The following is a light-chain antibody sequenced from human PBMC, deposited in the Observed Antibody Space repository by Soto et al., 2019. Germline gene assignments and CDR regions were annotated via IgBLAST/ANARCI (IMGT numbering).Light chain of an antibody. CDR1: SSDVGGYNY. CDR3: SSYTSTTTRV. J-gene: IGLJ1*01. CDR2: EVS. Sequence: QSFLTQPASVSGPPGRSITISCTGTSSDVGGYNYVSWYQQHPGKGPKLMIYEVSNRPSGVSNRFSGSKSGNTATLTISGLQAEDEADYYCSSYTSTTTRVFGTGTKVTVL. V-gene: IGLV2-14*03.